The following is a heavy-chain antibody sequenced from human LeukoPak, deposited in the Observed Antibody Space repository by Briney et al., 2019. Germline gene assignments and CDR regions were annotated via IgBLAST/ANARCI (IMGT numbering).Heavy chain of an antibody. CDR1: GDSTSSYC. CDR2: IYYSGST. J-gene: IGHJ4*02. Sequence: SETLSLTCTVSGDSTSSYCWSWIRQPPGKGLEWIGYIYYSGSTNYNPSLKSRVTISVDTSKNQFSLKLSSVTAADTAVYYCARGKITFGGVIVKTYYFDYWGQGTLVTVSS. D-gene: IGHD3-16*02. CDR3: ARGKITFGGVIVKTYYFDY. V-gene: IGHV4-59*01.